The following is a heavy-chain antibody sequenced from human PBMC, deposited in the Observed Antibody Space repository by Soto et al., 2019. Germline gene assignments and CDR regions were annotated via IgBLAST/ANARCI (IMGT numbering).Heavy chain of an antibody. V-gene: IGHV1-2*02. CDR2: INPNSGGT. CDR3: ANTMVRGTIITEHWFDP. J-gene: IGHJ5*02. CDR1: AYTFTGYS. D-gene: IGHD3-10*01. Sequence: GASVKVSCKASAYTFTGYSMHWVLQAPGQGLEWMGWINPNSGGTNYAQKFRGRVTMTRDTSTSTAYMELRSLRSDDTAVYYCANTMVRGTIITEHWFDPWGQATLVTVSS.